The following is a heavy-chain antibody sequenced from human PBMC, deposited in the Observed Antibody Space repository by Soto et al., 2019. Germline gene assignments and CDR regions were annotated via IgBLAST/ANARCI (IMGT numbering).Heavy chain of an antibody. CDR3: AKDRLGGNFDY. CDR1: GFTFKNYA. V-gene: IGHV3-23*01. J-gene: IGHJ4*01. D-gene: IGHD2-15*01. Sequence: GGSKRLSCAVSGFTFKNYAINWVSQDPGKGLEWVATISATGGSTYYADSVKGRFTISRDNSKNTLYLQMNGLRVEYTAVYYCAKDRLGGNFDYWGQGTQVTVSS. CDR2: ISATGGST.